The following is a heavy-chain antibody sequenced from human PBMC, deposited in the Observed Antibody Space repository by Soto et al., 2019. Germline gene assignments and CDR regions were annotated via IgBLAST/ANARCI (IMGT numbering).Heavy chain of an antibody. V-gene: IGHV1-18*01. CDR1: GYTFTNYP. D-gene: IGHD6-6*01. Sequence: QIQLVQSGAEVKKPGASVTVSCKASGYTFTNYPINWVRQAPGPGLEWLGWISNYNGDTSYALNYLGRVTMTSDTSTNTAYMDLRSLRSDDTAVYYCARDREIPDRPANWFDPWGQEALVTVSP. CDR3: ARDREIPDRPANWFDP. CDR2: ISNYNGDT. J-gene: IGHJ5*02.